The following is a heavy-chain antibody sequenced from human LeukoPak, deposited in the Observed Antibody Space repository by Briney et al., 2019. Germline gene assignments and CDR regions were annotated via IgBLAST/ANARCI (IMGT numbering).Heavy chain of an antibody. V-gene: IGHV5-51*01. CDR2: IYPGDSDT. CDR3: ARGAAGTTPDYYYFGLDV. D-gene: IGHD1-7*01. Sequence: SGESLKISCKGSGYRFTDYWIGWVRQMPGKGLEWMGIIYPGDSDTRYSPSFQGQVTISADKSINTAHLQWSSLKASDTATYYCARGAAGTTPDYYYFGLDVWGQGTTVRVSS. CDR1: GYRFTDYW. J-gene: IGHJ6*02.